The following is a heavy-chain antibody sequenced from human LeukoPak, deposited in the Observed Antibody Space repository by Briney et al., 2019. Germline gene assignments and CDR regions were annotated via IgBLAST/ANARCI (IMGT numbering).Heavy chain of an antibody. V-gene: IGHV3-74*01. J-gene: IGHJ4*02. CDR2: IDADGSIT. Sequence: GGSLRLSCAASGFTFSMYWMHWVRQAPGKGLVWVSGIDADGSITHYADSVKGRFTISRDNAKNSLYLQMNSLRAEDTAVYYCASRLDYWGQGTLVTVSS. CDR3: ASRLDY. CDR1: GFTFSMYW.